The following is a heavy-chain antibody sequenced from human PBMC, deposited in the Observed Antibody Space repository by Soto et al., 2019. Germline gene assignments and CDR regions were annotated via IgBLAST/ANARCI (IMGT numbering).Heavy chain of an antibody. V-gene: IGHV2-5*01. Sequence: SGPKLVNPTQTLTLTCTFSGFSLSTRQVGVGWIRQPPGKALEWLAHVYWNDAKYYSLSLKTRLTITKDTSKNQVVLTMTNMDPVDTAIYFCAHLNTRGYYLDYWGQGALVTVSS. CDR3: AHLNTRGYYLDY. CDR1: GFSLSTRQVG. J-gene: IGHJ4*02. D-gene: IGHD3-10*01. CDR2: VYWNDAK.